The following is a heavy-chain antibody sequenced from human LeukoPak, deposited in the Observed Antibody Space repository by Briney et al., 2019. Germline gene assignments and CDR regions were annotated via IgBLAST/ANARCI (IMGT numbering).Heavy chain of an antibody. J-gene: IGHJ4*02. CDR2: INSDGSWT. CDR3: VSFYETY. V-gene: IGHV3-74*01. D-gene: IGHD2/OR15-2a*01. CDR1: GNYW. Sequence: PGGSLRLSCAASGNYWMHWVRQARGKGLVWVSHINSDGSWTSYADSVKGRFTISKDNAKNTVYLQMNSLRAEDTAVYYCVSFYETYWGRGTLVTASS.